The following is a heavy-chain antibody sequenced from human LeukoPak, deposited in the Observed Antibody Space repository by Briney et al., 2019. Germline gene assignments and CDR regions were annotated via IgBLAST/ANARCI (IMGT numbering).Heavy chain of an antibody. CDR2: ISSSSSYI. D-gene: IGHD6-13*01. CDR3: ARDRIAAAGRGFDY. Sequence: GGSLRLSCTASGFTFGDYVMSWFRQAPGKGLEWVSAISSSSSYIYYADSVKGRFTISRDNAKNSLYLQMNSLRAEDTAVYYCARDRIAAAGRGFDYWGQGTLVTVSS. CDR1: GFTFGDYV. J-gene: IGHJ4*02. V-gene: IGHV3-21*01.